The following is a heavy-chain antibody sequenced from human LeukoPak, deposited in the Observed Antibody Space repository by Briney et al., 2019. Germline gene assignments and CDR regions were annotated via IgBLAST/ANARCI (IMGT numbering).Heavy chain of an antibody. Sequence: HPGGSLRLSCAASGFTVSSNYMSWVRQAPGKGLEWVSVFYTGGSTYYADSVKGRFTISRDNSKNTPYLLMNGLRAEDTAVFYCARSSIAAAGPFDCWGHGTLVTVSS. CDR1: GFTVSSNY. J-gene: IGHJ4*01. CDR2: FYTGGST. CDR3: ARSSIAAAGPFDC. D-gene: IGHD6-13*01. V-gene: IGHV3-53*01.